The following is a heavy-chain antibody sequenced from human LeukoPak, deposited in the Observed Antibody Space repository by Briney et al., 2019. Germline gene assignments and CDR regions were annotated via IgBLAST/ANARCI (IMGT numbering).Heavy chain of an antibody. CDR2: IWSDGNRK. V-gene: IGHV3-33*01. D-gene: IGHD6-19*01. J-gene: IGHJ4*02. CDR1: GFTFSSYG. CDR3: ARDHSSGWFYFDY. Sequence: PGRSLTLSCAASGFTFSSYGMQWVRQAPGKGLEWVAVIWSDGNRKYHADSVKGRFTISRDNSKNTLYLQMNSLRAEDTAVYYCARDHSSGWFYFDYWGQGTLVTVSS.